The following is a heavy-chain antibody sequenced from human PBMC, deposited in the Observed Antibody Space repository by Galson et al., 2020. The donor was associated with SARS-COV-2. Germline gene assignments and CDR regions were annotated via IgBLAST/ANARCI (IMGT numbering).Heavy chain of an antibody. D-gene: IGHD5-18*01. V-gene: IGHV3-48*02. J-gene: IGHJ2*01. CDR3: ARGRGGDTGMVTFNWYFDL. CDR2: ISSSSSTI. Sequence: GGSLRLSCAASGFTFSSYSMNWVRQAPGKGLEWVSYISSSSSTIYYADSVKGRFTISRDNAKNSLYLQMNSLRDEDTAVYYCARGRGGDTGMVTFNWYFDLWGRGTLVTVSS. CDR1: GFTFSSYS.